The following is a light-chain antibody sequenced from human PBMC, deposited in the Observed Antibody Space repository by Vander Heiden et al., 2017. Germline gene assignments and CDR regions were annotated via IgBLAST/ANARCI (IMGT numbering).Light chain of an antibody. CDR1: QNVSSD. CDR3: LQYNNWALS. CDR2: GAS. J-gene: IGKJ4*01. Sequence: EIVMTQSPATLSVSPGDRATLSCRASQNVSSDLAWYQQKPGQAPRLLLYGASTRAPGIPARFSRSGSGTEFTLTISSLQSEDFVVYFCLQYNNWALSFGGGTKVEIK. V-gene: IGKV3-15*01.